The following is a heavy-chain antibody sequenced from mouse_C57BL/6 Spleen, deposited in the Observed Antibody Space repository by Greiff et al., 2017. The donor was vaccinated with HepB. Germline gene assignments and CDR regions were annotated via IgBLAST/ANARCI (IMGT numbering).Heavy chain of an antibody. D-gene: IGHD2-5*01. V-gene: IGHV1-81*01. CDR3: ARKAYYSNYGGVDYFDY. CDR1: GYTFTSYG. Sequence: VQLQQSGAELARPGASVKLSCKASGYTFTSYGISWVKQRTGQGLEWIGEIYPRSGNTYYNEKFKGKATLTADKSSSTAYMELRSLTSEDSAGYFCARKAYYSNYGGVDYFDYWGQGTTLTVSS. CDR2: IYPRSGNT. J-gene: IGHJ2*01.